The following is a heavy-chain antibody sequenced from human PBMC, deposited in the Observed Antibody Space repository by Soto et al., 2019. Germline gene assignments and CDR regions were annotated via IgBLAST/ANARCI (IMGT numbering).Heavy chain of an antibody. V-gene: IGHV1-69*01. D-gene: IGHD5-18*01. CDR1: GGIFSSNA. CDR2: ILPIFDTT. Sequence: QVQLVQSGAEVKKPGSSVKVSCQASGGIFSSNAISWVRQAPGQGLEWMGGILPIFDTTHYTQKFQGRVTITADESTSTAYMELSNLNSEDTALYYCATGSRGYSSAPRFYFEYWGQGTLVTVSS. J-gene: IGHJ4*02. CDR3: ATGSRGYSSAPRFYFEY.